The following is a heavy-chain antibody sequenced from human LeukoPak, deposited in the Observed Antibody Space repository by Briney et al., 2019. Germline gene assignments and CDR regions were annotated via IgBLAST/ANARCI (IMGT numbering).Heavy chain of an antibody. CDR1: GFTFSSYA. CDR2: ISYDGSNK. V-gene: IGHV3-30-3*01. J-gene: IGHJ6*02. Sequence: GGSLRLSCAASGFTFSSYAMHWVRQAPGKGLEWVAVISYDGSNKYYADSVKGRFTISRDNSKNTLYLQMNSLRAEDTAVYYCARELYYYDSSGYYKSYYYGMDVWGQGTTVTVSS. D-gene: IGHD3-22*01. CDR3: ARELYYYDSSGYYKSYYYGMDV.